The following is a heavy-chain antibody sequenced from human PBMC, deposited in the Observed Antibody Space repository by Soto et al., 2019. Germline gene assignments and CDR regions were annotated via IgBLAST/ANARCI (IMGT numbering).Heavy chain of an antibody. D-gene: IGHD3-10*01. CDR1: GLTFSDSW. CDR3: GRDLVAGSGSLGH. Sequence: EVQLVESGGGLVQPGGSLRLSCTVSGLTFSDSWMHWVRQAPGKRLVWISRIHTDASDRQYADSVRGRFTISRDNAKNTLYLDMNSLRAEDTALYYCGRDLVAGSGSLGHWGHGTLVTVSS. V-gene: IGHV3-74*03. CDR2: IHTDASDR. J-gene: IGHJ4*01.